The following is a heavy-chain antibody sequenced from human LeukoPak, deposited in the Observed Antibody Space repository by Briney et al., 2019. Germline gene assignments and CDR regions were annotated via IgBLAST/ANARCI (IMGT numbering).Heavy chain of an antibody. Sequence: SVKVSCKASGFSFLTSTMQWVRQARGQRLEWMGWIVVGNGHTNYAQKFQERVTITRDMSTNTAYMELNNLRSEDTAVYYCAADLGGAAAGDLNYWGQGTLVTVSS. CDR2: IVVGNGHT. D-gene: IGHD6-13*01. CDR1: GFSFLTST. V-gene: IGHV1-58*02. CDR3: AADLGGAAAGDLNY. J-gene: IGHJ4*02.